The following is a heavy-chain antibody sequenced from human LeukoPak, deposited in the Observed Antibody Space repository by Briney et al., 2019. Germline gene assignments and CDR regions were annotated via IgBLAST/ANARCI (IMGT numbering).Heavy chain of an antibody. D-gene: IGHD3-10*01. CDR2: IIPIFGTA. Sequence: SVKVSCKASGGTFSSYAISWVRQAPGQGLEWMGGIIPIFGTANYAQKFQGRVTITADKSTSTAYMELSSLRSEDTAVYYCASPRLWFGELTNWFDPWGQGTLVTVSS. CDR3: ASPRLWFGELTNWFDP. CDR1: GGTFSSYA. J-gene: IGHJ5*02. V-gene: IGHV1-69*06.